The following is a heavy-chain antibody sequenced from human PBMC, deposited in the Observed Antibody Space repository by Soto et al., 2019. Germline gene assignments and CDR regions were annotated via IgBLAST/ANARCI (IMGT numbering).Heavy chain of an antibody. D-gene: IGHD1-1*01. V-gene: IGHV4-31*03. CDR2: IYYSGST. CDR1: GGSISSGGYY. J-gene: IGHJ3*02. Sequence: SETLSLTCTVSGGSISSGGYYWSWIRQHPGKGLEWIGYIYYSGSTYYNPSLKSRVTISVDTSKNQFSLKLSSVTAADTAVYYCARDRLERQTDAFDIWGQGTMVTVSS. CDR3: ARDRLERQTDAFDI.